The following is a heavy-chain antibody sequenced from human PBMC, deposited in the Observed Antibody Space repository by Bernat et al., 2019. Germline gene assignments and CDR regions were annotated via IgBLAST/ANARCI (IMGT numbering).Heavy chain of an antibody. J-gene: IGHJ4*02. CDR2: ISSSSSTI. D-gene: IGHD6-13*01. Sequence: EVQLVESGGGLVQPGGSLRLSCAASGFTFSTYSMNWVRQAPGRGLEWVSYISSSSSTIYYADSVKGRFTISRDNAKNSVYLQMNSLRAEDTAVYYCVRAYSSSWYDYWGQGTLVTVSS. CDR3: VRAYSSSWYDY. V-gene: IGHV3-48*01. CDR1: GFTFSTYS.